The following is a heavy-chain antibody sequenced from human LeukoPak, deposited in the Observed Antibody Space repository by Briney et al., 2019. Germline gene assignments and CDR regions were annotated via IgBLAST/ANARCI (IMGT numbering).Heavy chain of an antibody. CDR1: GFTFSDYY. Sequence: GGSLRLSCAASGFTFSDYYMSWIRQAPGKGLEWVSYISSSGTTIFYAGSVKVRFTVSRDNAKNSLYLQMNSLKTEDTAVYYCTRRGSGYENIDYWGQGTLVTVSS. J-gene: IGHJ4*02. D-gene: IGHD5-12*01. V-gene: IGHV3-11*01. CDR2: ISSSGTTI. CDR3: TRRGSGYENIDY.